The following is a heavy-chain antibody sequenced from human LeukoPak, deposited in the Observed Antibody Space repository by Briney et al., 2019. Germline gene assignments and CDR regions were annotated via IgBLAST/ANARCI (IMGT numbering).Heavy chain of an antibody. CDR3: ARVYPVYCSSTSCDYYYYMDV. Sequence: ASVKVSCKASGGTFSSYAISWVRQAPGQGLEWMGGIIPIFGTANYAQKFQGRVTITADKSTSTAYMELSSLRSEDTAVYYCARVYPVYCSSTSCDYYYYMDVWGKGTTVTVSS. CDR1: GGTFSSYA. CDR2: IIPIFGTA. J-gene: IGHJ6*03. V-gene: IGHV1-69*06. D-gene: IGHD2-2*01.